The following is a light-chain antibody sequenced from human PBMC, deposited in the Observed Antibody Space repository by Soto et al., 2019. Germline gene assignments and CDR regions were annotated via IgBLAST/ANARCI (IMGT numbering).Light chain of an antibody. CDR3: XXXXXXXIT. CDR2: GAS. V-gene: IGKV3D-15*01. Sequence: EIVMTQSPATLSVSPGERATLSCRASQSISSNLAWYQQKPGQAPRLLIYGASSRATGIPDRFSGSGSGTDFTLTISRLEPEDLAVXXXXXXXXXXITFGQGTRLEIK. CDR1: QSISSN. J-gene: IGKJ5*01.